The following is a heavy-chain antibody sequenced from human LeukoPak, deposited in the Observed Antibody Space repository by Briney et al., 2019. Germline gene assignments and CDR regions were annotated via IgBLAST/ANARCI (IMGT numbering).Heavy chain of an antibody. Sequence: SETLSLTCTVSGGSVNGYYWNWTRQAPGKGLEWIGFIHYSGLTVYSPSLLSRVSMSVDTSRNQFSLDLSSVTAADTALYYCARDPPEDEWNSLDSWGQGILVTVSS. V-gene: IGHV4-59*02. D-gene: IGHD1-7*01. CDR2: IHYSGLT. CDR1: GGSVNGYY. J-gene: IGHJ4*02. CDR3: ARDPPEDEWNSLDS.